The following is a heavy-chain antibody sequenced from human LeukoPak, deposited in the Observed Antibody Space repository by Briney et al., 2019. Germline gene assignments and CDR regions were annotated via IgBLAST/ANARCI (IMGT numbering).Heavy chain of an antibody. V-gene: IGHV4-4*07. CDR2: IYSSGNT. D-gene: IGHD6-19*01. CDR3: AREYSSGRYFDC. Sequence: SETLSLTCNVSGGSISSYYWSWIRQPAGKGLDWIGRIYSSGNTNYNPSLKSRVTMSVDTSKNQLSLNLGSVTAADTAVYYCAREYSSGRYFDCWGQGTLVTVSS. CDR1: GGSISSYY. J-gene: IGHJ4*02.